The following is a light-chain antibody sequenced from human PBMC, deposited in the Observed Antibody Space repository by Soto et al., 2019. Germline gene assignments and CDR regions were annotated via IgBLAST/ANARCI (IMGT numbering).Light chain of an antibody. CDR1: QSVAANY. CDR3: HQYGTAPLT. Sequence: EVVLTQSQGPLSLSPGERSTLSCMASQSVAANYLAWYQQKRGQAPRLLIYGASSRATGIPDRFSGSGSGTDFTLTISRLEPEDFSVYYCHQYGTAPLTFCPGTKVD. V-gene: IGKV3-20*01. J-gene: IGKJ3*01. CDR2: GAS.